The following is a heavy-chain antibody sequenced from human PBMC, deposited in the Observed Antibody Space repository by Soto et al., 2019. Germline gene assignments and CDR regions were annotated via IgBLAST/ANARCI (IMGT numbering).Heavy chain of an antibody. J-gene: IGHJ3*02. Sequence: SVKVSGKASGGTFSSYAISWVRQASGQGLEWMGGIIPILGTANYAQKFQGRVTITADESTSTAYMELSSLRSEDTAVYYCARWSRDSSGYLFPFGDAFDIWGQGTMVTVSS. V-gene: IGHV1-69*13. CDR3: ARWSRDSSGYLFPFGDAFDI. CDR2: IIPILGTA. CDR1: GGTFSSYA. D-gene: IGHD3-22*01.